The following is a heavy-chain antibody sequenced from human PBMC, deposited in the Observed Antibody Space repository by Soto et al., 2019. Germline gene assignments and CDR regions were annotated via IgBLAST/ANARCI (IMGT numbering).Heavy chain of an antibody. J-gene: IGHJ4*02. V-gene: IGHV3-48*03. CDR1: GFTFSSYE. CDR3: ARDGGSWYQMKPHLYFFDF. CDR2: IGNSGSTI. D-gene: IGHD2-15*01. Sequence: EVQLVESGGALVQPGGSLRLSCTASGFTFSSYEMNWVRQAPGKGLEWVSYIGNSGSTIYYADSVKGRFTISRDNAKNSLYLQMNSLRAEDTAIYYCARDGGSWYQMKPHLYFFDFWGQGTLVTVSS.